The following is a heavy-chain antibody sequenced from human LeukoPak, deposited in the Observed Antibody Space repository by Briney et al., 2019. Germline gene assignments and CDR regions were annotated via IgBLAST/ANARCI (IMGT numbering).Heavy chain of an antibody. J-gene: IGHJ3*02. CDR3: ASWGYYYDSSGYETDAFDI. D-gene: IGHD3-22*01. CDR1: GGSFSGYY. Sequence: SETLSLTCAVYGGSFSGYYWSWIRQPPGKGLEWIGEINHSGSTNYNPSLKSRVTISVDTSKNQFSLKLSSVTAADTAVYYCASWGYYYDSSGYETDAFDIWGQGTMVTVSS. CDR2: INHSGST. V-gene: IGHV4-34*01.